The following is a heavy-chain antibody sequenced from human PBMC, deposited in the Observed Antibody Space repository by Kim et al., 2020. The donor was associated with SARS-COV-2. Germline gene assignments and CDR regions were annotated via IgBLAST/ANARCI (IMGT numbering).Heavy chain of an antibody. Sequence: SGPTLVKPTQTLTLTCTFSGFSLSTSGVGVGWIRQPPGKALEWLALIYWDDDKRYSPSLKSRLTITKDTSKNQVVLTMTNMDPVDTATYYCARSPTRLEMATIILFGLDFDYWGQGTLVTVSS. J-gene: IGHJ4*02. CDR1: GFSLSTSGVG. D-gene: IGHD5-12*01. CDR2: IYWDDDK. CDR3: ARSPTRLEMATIILFGLDFDY. V-gene: IGHV2-5*02.